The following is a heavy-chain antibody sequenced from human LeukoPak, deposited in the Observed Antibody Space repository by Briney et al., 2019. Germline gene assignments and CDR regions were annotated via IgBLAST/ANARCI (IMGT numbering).Heavy chain of an antibody. CDR1: GFTFDDYA. CDR2: ISWNSGSI. D-gene: IGHD1-26*01. V-gene: IGHV3-9*01. Sequence: PGGSLRLSCAAPGFTFDDYAMHWVRQAPGKGLEWVSGISWNSGSIGYADSVKGRFTISRDNAKNSLYLQMNSLRAEDTALYYCAKDGGGSPHYYYYYGMDVWGQGTTVTVSS. J-gene: IGHJ6*02. CDR3: AKDGGGSPHYYYYYGMDV.